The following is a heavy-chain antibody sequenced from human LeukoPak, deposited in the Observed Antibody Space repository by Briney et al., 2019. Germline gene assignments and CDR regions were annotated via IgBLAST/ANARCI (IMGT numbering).Heavy chain of an antibody. D-gene: IGHD2-15*01. Sequence: GGSLGLSCAASGFTFSTYAMSWVRQAPGKGLEWVSAITPTAGNTYYADSVKGRFTISRDTSKNTQFLQMNSLRAEDTAVYYCLGYCSGGSCYSGGYWGQGTLVTVSS. J-gene: IGHJ4*02. CDR1: GFTFSTYA. CDR3: LGYCSGGSCYSGGY. V-gene: IGHV3-23*01. CDR2: ITPTAGNT.